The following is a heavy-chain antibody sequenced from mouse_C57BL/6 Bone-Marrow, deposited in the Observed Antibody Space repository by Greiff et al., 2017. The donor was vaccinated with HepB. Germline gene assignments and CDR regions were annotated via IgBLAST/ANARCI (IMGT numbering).Heavy chain of an antibody. CDR1: GFNIKDDY. CDR2: IDPENGDT. D-gene: IGHD1-1*01. J-gene: IGHJ2*01. CDR3: TADYYGSSVYYFDY. V-gene: IGHV14-4*01. Sequence: VQLQQSGAELVRPGASVKLSCTASGFNIKDDYMHWVKQRPEQGLEWIGWIDPENGDTEYASKFQGKATITADTSSNTAYLQLSSLTSEDTAVYYCTADYYGSSVYYFDYWGQGTTLTVSS.